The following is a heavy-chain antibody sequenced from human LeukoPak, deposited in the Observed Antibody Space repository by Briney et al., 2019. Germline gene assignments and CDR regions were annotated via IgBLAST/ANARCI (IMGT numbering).Heavy chain of an antibody. CDR2: ISWDGGST. CDR1: GFTFDDYA. Sequence: GGSLRLSCAAPGFTFDDYAMHWFRQAPGKGLEWVSLISWDGGSTYYADSVKGRFTISRDNSKNSLYLQMNSPRAEDTALYYCAKASGSGVYYYYYMDVWGKGTTVTVSS. CDR3: AKASGSGVYYYYYMDV. V-gene: IGHV3-43D*03. D-gene: IGHD1-26*01. J-gene: IGHJ6*03.